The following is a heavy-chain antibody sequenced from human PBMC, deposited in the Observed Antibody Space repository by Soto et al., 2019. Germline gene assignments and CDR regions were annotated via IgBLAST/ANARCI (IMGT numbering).Heavy chain of an antibody. D-gene: IGHD6-19*01. Sequence: QVQLVESGGGVVQPGRSLRLSCTASGFTFSSYGMHWVRQAPGEGLEWVAVISYDGSKKYYADSVKGRFTISRDNSKNTLYVQMNSLRTEDTAVYYCAKEWGSGWSWAYNWFDPWGQGTLVTVSS. CDR1: GFTFSSYG. J-gene: IGHJ5*02. CDR3: AKEWGSGWSWAYNWFDP. CDR2: ISYDGSKK. V-gene: IGHV3-30*18.